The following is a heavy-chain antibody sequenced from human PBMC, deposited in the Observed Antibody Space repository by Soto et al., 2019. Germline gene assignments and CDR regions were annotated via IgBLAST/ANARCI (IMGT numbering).Heavy chain of an antibody. J-gene: IGHJ4*02. CDR2: ISSSGSTI. CDR1: GFTFSDYY. V-gene: IGHV3-11*01. Sequence: PGGSLRLSCAASGFTFSDYYMSWIRQAPGKGLEWVSYISSSGSTIYYADSVKGRFTISRDNAKNSLYLQMNSLRAEDTAVYYCARDLGLVDSSSRGIDYWGQGTLVTVSS. CDR3: ARDLGLVDSSSRGIDY. D-gene: IGHD6-13*01.